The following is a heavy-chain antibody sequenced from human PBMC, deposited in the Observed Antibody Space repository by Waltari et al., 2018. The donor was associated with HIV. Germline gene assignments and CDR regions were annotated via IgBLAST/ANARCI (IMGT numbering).Heavy chain of an antibody. Sequence: QVQLVQSGAEVKRPGASVKVSCKASGYTFTNYYMPWVRQAPGQGLEWMCWSHPNSGDTKYAQKFQGRVTMTRDTSISTAYLELSRLRSDDAALYYCALRGLKVDSSVYGPDYWGQGTLVTVSS. CDR3: ALRGLKVDSSVYGPDY. V-gene: IGHV1-2*02. CDR2: SHPNSGDT. CDR1: GYTFTNYY. J-gene: IGHJ4*02. D-gene: IGHD3-22*01.